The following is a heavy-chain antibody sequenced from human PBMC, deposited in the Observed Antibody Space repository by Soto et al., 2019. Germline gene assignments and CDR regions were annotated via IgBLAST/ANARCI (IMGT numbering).Heavy chain of an antibody. Sequence: VMQSVRWPVSGVSSLNSRAFLAWIRQPPGKGLQFIASVYHNGCAHYNSSLKSRVTISVDTANNQVSLRMRSLTAADTAFYYCGRVVEGATRQTDPDSLGQGILVIVFS. D-gene: IGHD2-21*01. CDR2: VYHNGCA. CDR3: GRVVEGATRQTDPDS. CDR1: GVSSLNSRAF. J-gene: IGHJ5*01. V-gene: IGHV4-39*01.